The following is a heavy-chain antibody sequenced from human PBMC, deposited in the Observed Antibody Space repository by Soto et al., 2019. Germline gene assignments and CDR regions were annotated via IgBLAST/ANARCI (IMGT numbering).Heavy chain of an antibody. V-gene: IGHV4-38-2*01. CDR2: IYHSGTT. Sequence: SETLSLTCAVSGGSIFNNYWWAWIRQSPGKGLVWIGSIYHSGTTYYNPSLESRVTISLDTSQSRFSLKLSSVTAADTAVYYCAIYMVTTETLFDYWGQGTLVTVSS. CDR1: GGSIFNNYW. J-gene: IGHJ4*02. D-gene: IGHD5-18*01. CDR3: AIYMVTTETLFDY.